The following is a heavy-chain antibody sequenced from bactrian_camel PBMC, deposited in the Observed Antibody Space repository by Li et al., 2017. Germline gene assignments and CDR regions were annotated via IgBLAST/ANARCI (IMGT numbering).Heavy chain of an antibody. CDR3: ANVRLDHTLGVWDASNY. Sequence: HVQLVESGGGSVQAGGSLRLSCAASGFTLNANYVAWVRQAPGKGLEWVSSIVSDGSKTAYADSVKGRFTISRDSAKNTVYLQLNSLKNEDMATYYCANVRLDHTLGVWDASNYWGQGTQVTVS. V-gene: IGHV3-2*01. CDR2: IVSDGSKT. J-gene: IGHJ4*01. D-gene: IGHD3*01. CDR1: GFTLNANY.